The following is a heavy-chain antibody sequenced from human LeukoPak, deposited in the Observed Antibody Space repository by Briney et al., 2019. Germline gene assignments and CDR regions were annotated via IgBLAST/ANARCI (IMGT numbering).Heavy chain of an antibody. CDR2: MNPNSGNT. CDR3: ARAGKGDDSSGYYLSY. V-gene: IGHV1-8*01. Sequence: ASVKVSCKASGYTFTSYDINWVRQATGQGLEWMGWMNPNSGNTGYAHKVQGRVTMTRNTSISTAYMELSSLRSEDTAVYYCARAGKGDDSSGYYLSYWGQGTLVTVSS. CDR1: GYTFTSYD. D-gene: IGHD3-22*01. J-gene: IGHJ4*02.